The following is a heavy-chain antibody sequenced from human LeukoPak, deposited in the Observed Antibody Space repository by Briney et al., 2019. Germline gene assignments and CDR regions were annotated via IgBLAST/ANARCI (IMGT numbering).Heavy chain of an antibody. V-gene: IGHV4-4*02. CDR2: IYHSGST. CDR3: ARDSPYYYGSGSYYEDV. J-gene: IGHJ6*04. CDR1: GGSISSSNW. D-gene: IGHD3-10*01. Sequence: PSGTLSLTCAVSGGSISSSNWWSWVRQPPGKGLEWIGEIYHSGSTNYNPSLKSRVTISVDKSKNQFSLKLSSVTAADTAVYYCARDSPYYYGSGSYYEDVWGKGTTVTVSS.